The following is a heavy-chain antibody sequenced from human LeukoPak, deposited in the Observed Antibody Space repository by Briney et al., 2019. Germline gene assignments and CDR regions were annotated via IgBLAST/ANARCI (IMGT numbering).Heavy chain of an antibody. CDR3: ARGRGGYTGHENFDF. CDR2: IYPGDSDT. J-gene: IGHJ4*02. Sequence: GESLKISCKVSGYTFTGFWIGWVRQMPGKGLECVGFIYPGDSDTIYSPPFQGQVTISADKSIRTAYLQWSSLKASDSCIYYCARGRGGYTGHENFDFWGQGTLVSVSS. D-gene: IGHD5-12*01. V-gene: IGHV5-51*01. CDR1: GYTFTGFW.